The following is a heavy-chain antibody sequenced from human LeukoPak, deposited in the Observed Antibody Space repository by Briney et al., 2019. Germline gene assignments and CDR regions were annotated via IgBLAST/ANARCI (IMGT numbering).Heavy chain of an antibody. D-gene: IGHD1-26*01. CDR3: ARQGSGSHRAFDM. V-gene: IGHV1-2*02. CDR2: INPNSGDT. Sequence: EASVKVSCKASGYSFTAFYIHWVRQAPGQGLEWMGWINPNSGDTNYAQKFQVRVTMTRDTSISAAYMELSRLRSDDTAVYYCARQGSGSHRAFDMWGQGTMVTVSS. J-gene: IGHJ3*02. CDR1: GYSFTAFY.